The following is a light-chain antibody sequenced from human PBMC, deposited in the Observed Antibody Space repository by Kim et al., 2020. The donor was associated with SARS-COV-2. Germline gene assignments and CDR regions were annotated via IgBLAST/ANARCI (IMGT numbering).Light chain of an antibody. CDR2: ENS. CDR3: ASWDSNLSALL. Sequence: QSVLTQPHSVSAAPGQKVTISCSGGDSNIGNNYVSWYQHISGTAPKLLIYENSKRPSAIPDRFSASKSGTSATLDITGLLTGDEADYYCASWDSNLSALLFGGGTKVTVL. J-gene: IGLJ2*01. V-gene: IGLV1-51*01. CDR1: DSNIGNNY.